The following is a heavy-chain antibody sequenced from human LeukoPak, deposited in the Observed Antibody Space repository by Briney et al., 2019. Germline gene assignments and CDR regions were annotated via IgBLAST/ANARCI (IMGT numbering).Heavy chain of an antibody. Sequence: GGSLRLSCAASGFTFSSYSMNWVRQAPGKGLEWVSSISSSSSYIYYADPVKGRFTISRDNAKNSLYLQMNSLRAEDTALYYCAKDIGSGSYYYFDYWAREPWSPSPQ. CDR3: AKDIGSGSYYYFDY. J-gene: IGHJ4*02. CDR1: GFTFSSYS. V-gene: IGHV3-21*04. CDR2: ISSSSSYI. D-gene: IGHD3-10*01.